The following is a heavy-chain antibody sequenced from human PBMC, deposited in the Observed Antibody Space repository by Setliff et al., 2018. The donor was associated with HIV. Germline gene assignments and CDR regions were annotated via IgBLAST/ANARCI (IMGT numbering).Heavy chain of an antibody. CDR3: ARDQIPRIVGATGFDY. CDR1: GFAFTNYA. V-gene: IGHV1-18*01. J-gene: IGHJ4*02. D-gene: IGHD1-26*01. CDR2: ISAYSGET. Sequence: ASVKVSCKASGFAFTNYAFTWVRQAPGQGLEWMGWISAYSGETFSTLKFRDRVTMTTDTSTSTAYMELRSLRSDDTAVYYCARDQIPRIVGATGFDYWGQGTLVTVSS.